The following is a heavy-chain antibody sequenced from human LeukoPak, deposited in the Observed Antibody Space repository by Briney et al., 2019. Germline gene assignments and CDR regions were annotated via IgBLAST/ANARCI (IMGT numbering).Heavy chain of an antibody. J-gene: IGHJ6*02. CDR1: GGSISSYY. Sequence: SETLSLTCTVSGGSISSYYWSWIRQPPGKGLEWIGYTYYSGSTNYNPSLKSRVTISVDTSKNQFSLKLSSVTAADTAVYYCARAGDIVVVPAANNYYYYYGMDVWGQGTTVTVSS. CDR3: ARAGDIVVVPAANNYYYYYGMDV. CDR2: TYYSGST. D-gene: IGHD2-2*01. V-gene: IGHV4-59*01.